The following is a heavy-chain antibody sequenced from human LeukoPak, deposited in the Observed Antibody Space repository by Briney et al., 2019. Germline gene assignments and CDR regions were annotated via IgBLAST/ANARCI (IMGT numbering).Heavy chain of an antibody. CDR1: GFPLCSHA. Sequence: GGAPRPSFAAPGFPLCSHAMSLGRPAPGEGVGGVSAICGSGGSTYYADSVKGRFTISRDNSKNALYLQMNSLRAEDTAVYYCAKDLMVQGVIITPLFDYWGQGTLVTVSS. D-gene: IGHD3-10*01. J-gene: IGHJ4*02. V-gene: IGHV3-23*01. CDR3: AKDLMVQGVIITPLFDY. CDR2: ICGSGGST.